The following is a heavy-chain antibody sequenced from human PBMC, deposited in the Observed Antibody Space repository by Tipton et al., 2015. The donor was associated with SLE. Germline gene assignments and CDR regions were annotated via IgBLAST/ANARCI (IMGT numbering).Heavy chain of an antibody. J-gene: IGHJ4*02. CDR3: ASSIAEVYYFDY. CDR2: ISAYNGNT. V-gene: IGHV1-18*01. D-gene: IGHD6-6*01. CDR1: GYTFISYV. Sequence: QSGPEVKKPGASVKVSCKASGYTFISYVISWVRQAPGQGLEWMGWISAYNGNTNYAQKLQGRVTMTTDTSTSTAYMELRSLRSDDTAVYYCASSIAEVYYFDYWSQGTLVTVSS.